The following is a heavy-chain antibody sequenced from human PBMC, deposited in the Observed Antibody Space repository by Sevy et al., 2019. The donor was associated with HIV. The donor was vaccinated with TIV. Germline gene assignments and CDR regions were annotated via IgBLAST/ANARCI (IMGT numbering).Heavy chain of an antibody. CDR2: IKKDGSER. V-gene: IGHV3-7*03. CDR3: ARDCSSSTCLWGLDV. CDR1: GFTFSSYW. Sequence: GVSLRLSCGGSGFTFSSYWMSWVRQAPGKGLEWVANIKKDGSERYYVDSVKGRFTISRDNAKKSLYLQMNSLRTEDTAVYYCARDCSSSTCLWGLDVWGQGTTVTVSS. D-gene: IGHD2-2*01. J-gene: IGHJ6*02.